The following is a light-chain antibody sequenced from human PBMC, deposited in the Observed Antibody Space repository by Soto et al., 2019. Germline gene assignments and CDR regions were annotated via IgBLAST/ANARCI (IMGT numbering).Light chain of an antibody. V-gene: IGKV3-20*01. Sequence: EIVLTQSPGTLSLSPGERATLSCRASQSVSSSYLAWYQQKPGQAPRLLIYGASTRATGIPARFSGSGSGTDFTLTISRLEPEDLAVYYCQQYGSSPRTFGQGTRLEIK. CDR1: QSVSSSY. CDR3: QQYGSSPRT. CDR2: GAS. J-gene: IGKJ5*01.